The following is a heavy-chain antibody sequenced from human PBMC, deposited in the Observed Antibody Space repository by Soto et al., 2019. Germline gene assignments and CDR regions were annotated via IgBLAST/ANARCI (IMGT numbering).Heavy chain of an antibody. CDR2: IYYSGST. CDR1: GGSISSYY. Sequence: SETLSLTCTVSGGSISSYYWSWIRQPPGKGLEWIGYIYYSGSTNYNPSLKSRVTISVDTSKNQFSLKLSSVTAADTAVYYCASDDSSGYLGFYYWGQGTLVTVSS. J-gene: IGHJ4*02. V-gene: IGHV4-59*08. CDR3: ASDDSSGYLGFYY. D-gene: IGHD3-22*01.